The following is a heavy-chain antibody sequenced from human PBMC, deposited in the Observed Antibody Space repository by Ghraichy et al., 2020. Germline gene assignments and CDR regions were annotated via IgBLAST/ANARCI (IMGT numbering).Heavy chain of an antibody. Sequence: ESLNISCAVFGGPFRGFYWSWIRQSPGKGLEWIGEIYHSGSTLYNPSLESRVTISADTSKNQFSLRLTSVTAADAAVYYCARGVAPTSGADFDYWGQGTQVTVSS. D-gene: IGHD3-10*01. V-gene: IGHV4-34*01. CDR2: IYHSGST. CDR1: GGPFRGFY. CDR3: ARGVAPTSGADFDY. J-gene: IGHJ4*02.